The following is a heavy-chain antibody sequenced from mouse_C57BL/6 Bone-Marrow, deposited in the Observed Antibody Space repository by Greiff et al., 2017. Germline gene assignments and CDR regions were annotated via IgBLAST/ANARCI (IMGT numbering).Heavy chain of an antibody. CDR2: IDPSDSYT. Sequence: QVQLQQPGAELVRPGTSVKLSCKASGYTFTSYWMHWVKQRPGQGLEWIGVIDPSDSYTNYNQKFKGKDTLTVDTYSSTAYMQLSSLTSEDSAVYYCARGRLRRMDYWGQGTSVTVSS. CDR1: GYTFTSYW. CDR3: ARGRLRRMDY. D-gene: IGHD2-4*01. J-gene: IGHJ4*01. V-gene: IGHV1-59*01.